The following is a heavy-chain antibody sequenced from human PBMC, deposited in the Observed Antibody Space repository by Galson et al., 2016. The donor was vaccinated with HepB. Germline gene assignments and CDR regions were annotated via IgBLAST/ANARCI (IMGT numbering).Heavy chain of an antibody. Sequence: SETLSLTCIVSGASISSGYYFWGWIRQPPGKGLEWIGSIYYSGTTYYNPSLKSRVTMSADSSKNQFSLTLTSVSAADTAVYYCARALFYYDSGTYNKVNWFDPWGQGTLVTVSS. CDR2: IYYSGTT. J-gene: IGHJ5*02. D-gene: IGHD3-10*01. V-gene: IGHV4-39*01. CDR1: GASISSGYYF. CDR3: ARALFYYDSGTYNKVNWFDP.